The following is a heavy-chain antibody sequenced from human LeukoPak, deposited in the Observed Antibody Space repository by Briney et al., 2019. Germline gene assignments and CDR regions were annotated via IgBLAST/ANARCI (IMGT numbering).Heavy chain of an antibody. CDR3: ARYIVVVPAAIGGWFDP. D-gene: IGHD2-2*02. CDR2: INPSGGST. Sequence: ASVKVSCKASGYTFTSYYMHWVRQAAGQGLEWMGIINPSGGSTSYAQKFQGRVTMTRDTSTSTVYMELSSLRSEDTAVYYCARYIVVVPAAIGGWFDPWGQGTLVTVSS. J-gene: IGHJ5*02. CDR1: GYTFTSYY. V-gene: IGHV1-46*01.